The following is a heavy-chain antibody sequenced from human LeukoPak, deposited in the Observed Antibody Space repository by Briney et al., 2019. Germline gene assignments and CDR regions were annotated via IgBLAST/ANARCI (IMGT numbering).Heavy chain of an antibody. D-gene: IGHD7-27*01. J-gene: IGHJ4*02. V-gene: IGHV3-23*01. CDR3: AKDGGLWVSAHWGDS. Sequence: GGSLRLSCVASGFTFSSYTMSWVRQAPGKGLEWVSYADSVKGRFTVSRDNSKNTLYLQMNSLRAEDTAVYYCAKDGGLWVSAHWGDSWGRGTLVTVSS. CDR1: GFTFSSYT.